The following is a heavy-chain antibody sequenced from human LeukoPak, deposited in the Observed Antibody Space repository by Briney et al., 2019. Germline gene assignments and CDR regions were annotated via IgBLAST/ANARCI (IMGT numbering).Heavy chain of an antibody. CDR3: AKDGAGGYCSSTSCYQFDY. CDR2: ISGSSGST. Sequence: GGPLRLSCAASGFTFSSYAMSWVRQAPGKGLEWVSAISGSSGSTYYADSVKGRFTISRDNSKNTLYLQMNSLRAEDTAVYFCAKDGAGGYCSSTSCYQFDYWGQGTLVTV. CDR1: GFTFSSYA. D-gene: IGHD2-2*01. V-gene: IGHV3-23*01. J-gene: IGHJ4*02.